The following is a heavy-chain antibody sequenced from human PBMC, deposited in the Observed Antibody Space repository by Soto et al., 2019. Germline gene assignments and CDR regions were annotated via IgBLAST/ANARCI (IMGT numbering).Heavy chain of an antibody. J-gene: IGHJ4*02. CDR1: GFTFSDYF. V-gene: IGHV3-11*01. CDR3: ARDRMVFNY. Sequence: QVQLVESGGGLVKAGESLTLSCAASGFTFSDYFMTWIRQAPGKGLEWVSYVTTDTIHYADAVKGRFTLSRDSAKNSLYLQMINLRAEDTGVYCCARDRMVFNYWGQGALVTVSS. D-gene: IGHD2-8*01. CDR2: VTTDTI.